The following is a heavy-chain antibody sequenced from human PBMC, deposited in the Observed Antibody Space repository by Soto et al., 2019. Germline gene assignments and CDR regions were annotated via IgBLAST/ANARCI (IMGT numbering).Heavy chain of an antibody. CDR2: ITSSAPTT. D-gene: IGHD3-3*01. Sequence: QLQLVESGGGLVKPGGSLRLSCAASGFSFSDYYMAWVRQAPGKGLEWLSYITSSAPTTSYADSVKGRFTISRDNANNSLYLQMNRLRAVDTAVYYCARARRGTMFGVVIRGRAQSQNDMDVWGRGNTVTVSS. CDR1: GFSFSDYY. J-gene: IGHJ6*02. CDR3: ARARRGTMFGVVIRGRAQSQNDMDV. V-gene: IGHV3-11*01.